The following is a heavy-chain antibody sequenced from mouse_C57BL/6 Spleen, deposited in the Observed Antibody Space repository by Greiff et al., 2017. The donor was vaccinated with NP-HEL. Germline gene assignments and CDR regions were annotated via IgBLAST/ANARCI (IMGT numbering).Heavy chain of an antibody. CDR1: GYTFTSYW. CDR3: ARKITTVVATGDAMDY. Sequence: QVQLQQPGAELVKPGASVKLSCKASGYTFTSYWMHWVKQRPGRGLEWIGRIDPNSGGTKYNEKFKSKATLTVDKPSSTAYMQLSSLTSEDSAVYYCARKITTVVATGDAMDYWGQGTSVTVSS. D-gene: IGHD1-1*01. J-gene: IGHJ4*01. CDR2: IDPNSGGT. V-gene: IGHV1-72*01.